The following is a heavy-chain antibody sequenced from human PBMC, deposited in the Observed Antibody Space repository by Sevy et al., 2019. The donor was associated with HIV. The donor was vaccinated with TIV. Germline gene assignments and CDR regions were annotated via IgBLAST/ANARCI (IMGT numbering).Heavy chain of an antibody. V-gene: IGHV1-18*01. CDR3: ARDATIAVAGNYFDY. J-gene: IGHJ4*02. CDR1: GYTFTSYG. CDR2: ISAYNGNT. Sequence: ASVKVSCKASGYTFTSYGISWVRQAPGQGLEWMGWISAYNGNTNYAQKLQGRVTMTTDRSTSTAYMELRSLRSDDTAVYYCARDATIAVAGNYFDYWGQGTLVTVSS. D-gene: IGHD6-19*01.